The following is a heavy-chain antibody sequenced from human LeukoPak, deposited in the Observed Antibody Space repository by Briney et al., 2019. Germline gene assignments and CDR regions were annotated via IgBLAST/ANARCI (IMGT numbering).Heavy chain of an antibody. CDR1: GYSFSTYW. D-gene: IGHD7-27*01. V-gene: IGHV5-51*01. J-gene: IGHJ4*02. CDR3: ARANWGTSSFDY. CDR2: IYPGDSDT. Sequence: GESLKISCKGSGYSFSTYWIGWVRQMPGRGLEWMGIIYPGDSDTTYSPSFQGQVTISADKSISTAYLQWSSLKASDTAMYYCARANWGTSSFDYWGQGTLATVSS.